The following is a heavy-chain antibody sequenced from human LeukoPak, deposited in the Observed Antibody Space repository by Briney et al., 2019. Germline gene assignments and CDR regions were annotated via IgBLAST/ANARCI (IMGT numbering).Heavy chain of an antibody. V-gene: IGHV4-39*01. CDR2: TFYPGRT. D-gene: IGHD3/OR15-3a*01. J-gene: IGHJ3*01. CDR1: GASIISTIYW. CDR3: ARRRHNFDFYNV. Sequence: PSATLSLTCTVSGASIISTIYWWGWVRLPPGKGLEWIVATFYPGRTFYHPPRKSRITISVDTTKNQFPLDLNSATAADTADYYCARRRHNFDFYNVWGQGTRVLVSS.